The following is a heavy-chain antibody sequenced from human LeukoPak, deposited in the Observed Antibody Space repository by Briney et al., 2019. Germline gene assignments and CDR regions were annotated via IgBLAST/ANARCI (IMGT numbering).Heavy chain of an antibody. CDR1: GGTFSSYA. V-gene: IGHV1-69*04. J-gene: IGHJ6*02. Sequence: SVKVSCKASGGTFSSYAISWVRQAPGQGLEWMGRIIPILGIANYTQKFQGRVTITADKSTSTAYMELSSLRSEDTAVYYCARAGITGADVWGQGTTVTVSS. CDR2: IIPILGIA. CDR3: ARAGITGADV. D-gene: IGHD1-20*01.